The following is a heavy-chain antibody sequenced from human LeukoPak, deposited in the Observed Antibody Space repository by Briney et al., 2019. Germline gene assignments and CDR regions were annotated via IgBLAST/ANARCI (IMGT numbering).Heavy chain of an antibody. Sequence: GGSLRLSCAASGFTFSESGMHWVRQAPGKGLEWVALIWYDGGNKYYADSVKGRYTIPRDNSKNTLYLQMDSLRAEDTAVYYCAGGYYYHTSSYWGIDYWGQGTLVTVSS. CDR1: GFTFSESG. D-gene: IGHD3-22*01. J-gene: IGHJ4*02. V-gene: IGHV3-33*01. CDR3: AGGYYYHTSSYWGIDY. CDR2: IWYDGGNK.